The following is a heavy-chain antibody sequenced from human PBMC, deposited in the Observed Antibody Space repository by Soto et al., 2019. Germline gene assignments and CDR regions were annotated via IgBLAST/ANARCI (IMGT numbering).Heavy chain of an antibody. Sequence: QVQLVQSGAEVKKPGSSVKVSCKASGGTFSSYAISWVRQAPGQGLEWMGGIIPIFGTANYAQKFQGRVTITADESTSTAYMELSSLRSEDTAVYYCARGGYSSGWYEGGGYYYYGMDVWGQGTTVTVSS. CDR3: ARGGYSSGWYEGGGYYYYGMDV. CDR1: GGTFSSYA. V-gene: IGHV1-69*01. CDR2: IIPIFGTA. D-gene: IGHD6-19*01. J-gene: IGHJ6*02.